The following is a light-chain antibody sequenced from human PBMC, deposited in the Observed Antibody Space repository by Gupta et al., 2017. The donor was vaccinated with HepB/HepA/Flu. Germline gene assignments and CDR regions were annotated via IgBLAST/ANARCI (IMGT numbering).Light chain of an antibody. CDR2: DAS. Sequence: LFPPSPATLSLSPGERATLSCRASQSVSSYLAWYQQKPGQAPRLLIYDASNRATGIPARFSGSGSETDFTLTISSREPEDFAVYYCQQRSNWPLTFGGGTKVEIK. CDR1: QSVSSY. CDR3: QQRSNWPLT. V-gene: IGKV3-11*01. J-gene: IGKJ4*01.